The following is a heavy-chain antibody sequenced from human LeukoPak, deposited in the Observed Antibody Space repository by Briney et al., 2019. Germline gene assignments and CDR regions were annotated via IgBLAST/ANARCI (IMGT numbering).Heavy chain of an antibody. CDR1: GFTFSSYA. CDR2: ISGSGGST. Sequence: PWGSLRLSCAASGFTFSSYAMSWVRQPPGKGLEWISAISGSGGSTYYADSVKGRFTIPRDNSKNTLYLQMNSLRAEDTAVYYCAKDGPPIVVVVAATPGYFDYWGQGTLVTVSS. D-gene: IGHD2-15*01. J-gene: IGHJ4*02. V-gene: IGHV3-23*01. CDR3: AKDGPPIVVVVAATPGYFDY.